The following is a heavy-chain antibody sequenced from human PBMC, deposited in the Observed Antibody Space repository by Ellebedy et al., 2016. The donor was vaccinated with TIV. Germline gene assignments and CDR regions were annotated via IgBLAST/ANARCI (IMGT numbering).Heavy chain of an antibody. CDR1: GFTFSSYW. CDR2: IKQNGSKR. V-gene: IGHV3-7*03. D-gene: IGHD2-2*02. Sequence: GESLKISCAASGFTFSSYWMSWVRQAPGKWLEWVANIKQNGSKRFDVDSVKGRITISRDNAKNSLYLQMNNLRAEDTAVYYCARSPYTGYSDLGFDYWGQGSLVTVSS. CDR3: ARSPYTGYSDLGFDY. J-gene: IGHJ4*02.